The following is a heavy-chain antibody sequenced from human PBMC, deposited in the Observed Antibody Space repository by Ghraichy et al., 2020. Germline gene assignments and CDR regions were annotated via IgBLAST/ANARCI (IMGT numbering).Heavy chain of an antibody. D-gene: IGHD3-22*01. J-gene: IGHJ4*02. CDR3: ARNDYYDSSGYDY. V-gene: IGHV4-34*01. Sequence: WGWVRERAGGGLEWIGEINHSGRTNYNPSLKSRVTISVDTSKNQFSLKLSSVTTADTAVYYCARNDYYDSSGYDYWGQGTLVTVSS. CDR2: INHSGRT.